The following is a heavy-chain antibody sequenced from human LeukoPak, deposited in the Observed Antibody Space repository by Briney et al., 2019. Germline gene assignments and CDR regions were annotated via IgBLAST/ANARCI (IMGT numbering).Heavy chain of an antibody. J-gene: IGHJ6*03. CDR1: GGSISSSSYY. D-gene: IGHD6-19*01. CDR3: ARDKRVAVAGTYFYYYYMDV. Sequence: SETLSLTCTVSGGSISSSSYYWGWIRQPPGKGLEWIGSIYYSGSTYYNPSLKSRVIISVDTSKNQFSLKLSSATAADTAVYYCARDKRVAVAGTYFYYYYMDVWGNGTTVTISS. CDR2: IYYSGST. V-gene: IGHV4-39*02.